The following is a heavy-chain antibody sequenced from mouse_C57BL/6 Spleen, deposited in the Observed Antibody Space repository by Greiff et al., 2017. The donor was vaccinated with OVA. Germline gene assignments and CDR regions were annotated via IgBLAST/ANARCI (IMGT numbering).Heavy chain of an antibody. Sequence: DVQLQESGPGLVKPSQSLSLTCSVTGYSITSGYYWNWIRQFPGNKLEWMGYISYDGSNNYNPSLKNRISITRDTSKNQFFLKLNSVTTEDTATYYCARAYSKVGYYFDYWGQGTTLTVSS. CDR2: ISYDGSN. CDR3: ARAYSKVGYYFDY. V-gene: IGHV3-6*01. CDR1: GYSITSGYY. D-gene: IGHD2-5*01. J-gene: IGHJ2*01.